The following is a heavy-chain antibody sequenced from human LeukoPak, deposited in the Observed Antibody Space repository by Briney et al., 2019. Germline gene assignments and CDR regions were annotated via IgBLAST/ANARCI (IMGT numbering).Heavy chain of an antibody. CDR3: ARDLGYYYGSGSYSEFDY. J-gene: IGHJ4*02. D-gene: IGHD3-10*01. Sequence: GASVKVSCKASGYTFTSYGISWVRQAPGQGLEWMGWISAYNGNTNYAQKLQGRVTMTTDTSTSTAYMELRSLRSDDTAVYYCARDLGYYYGSGSYSEFDYWGEGTLVTVYS. V-gene: IGHV1-18*04. CDR1: GYTFTSYG. CDR2: ISAYNGNT.